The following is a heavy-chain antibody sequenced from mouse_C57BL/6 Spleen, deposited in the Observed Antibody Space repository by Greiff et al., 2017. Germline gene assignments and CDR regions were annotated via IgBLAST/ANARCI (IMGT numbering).Heavy chain of an antibody. V-gene: IGHV5-9-1*02. CDR2: ISSGGDYI. D-gene: IGHD2-4*01. CDR1: GFTFSSYA. CDR3: TRDYPYDYGEGRYFDY. Sequence: EVKLVESGEGLVKPGGSLKLSFAASGFTFSSYAMSLVRQTPEKRLEWVAYISSGGDYIYYADTVKGRFTLSRDNSRNTLYLQMSSLKSEDTAMYYCTRDYPYDYGEGRYFDYWGQGTTRTVSS. J-gene: IGHJ2*01.